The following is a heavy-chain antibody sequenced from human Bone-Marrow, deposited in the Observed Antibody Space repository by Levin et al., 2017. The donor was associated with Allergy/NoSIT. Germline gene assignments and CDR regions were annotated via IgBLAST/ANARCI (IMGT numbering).Heavy chain of an antibody. J-gene: IGHJ4*02. CDR3: SGQYYDYWNTYYSWMGYFDY. CDR1: GGSITSNDYY. V-gene: IGHV4-39*07. CDR2: IDYSGSA. D-gene: IGHD3-3*01. Sequence: PSETLSLTCTVSGGSITSNDYYWGWIRQPPGKGLEWIGTIDYSGSAHYSPSLKSRVTISVNTSKNQFSLKLNSVTAADTAVYYCSGQYYDYWNTYYSWMGYFDYWGQGTLVTVSS.